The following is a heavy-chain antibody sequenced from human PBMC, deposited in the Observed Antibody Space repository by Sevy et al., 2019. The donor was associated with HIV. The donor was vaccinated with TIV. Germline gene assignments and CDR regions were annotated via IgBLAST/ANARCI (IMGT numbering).Heavy chain of an antibody. CDR3: AETGPRSGRASYYYYYMDV. J-gene: IGHJ6*03. V-gene: IGHV3-33*01. D-gene: IGHD6-19*01. Sequence: GGSLRLSCAASGFTFSSYGMHWVRQAPGKGLEWVAVIWYDGSNKYYADSVKGRFTISRDNSKNTLYLQMNSLRAEDPGVYYCAETGPRSGRASYYYYYMDVWGKGTTVTVSS. CDR2: IWYDGSNK. CDR1: GFTFSSYG.